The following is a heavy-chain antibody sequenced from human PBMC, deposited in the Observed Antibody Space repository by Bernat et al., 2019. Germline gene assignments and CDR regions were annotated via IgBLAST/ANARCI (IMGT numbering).Heavy chain of an antibody. CDR3: ARDKAFQWLIGYNWFDP. J-gene: IGHJ5*02. D-gene: IGHD6-19*01. V-gene: IGHV3-30-3*01. Sequence: QVQLVESGGGVVQPGRSLRLSCAASGFTFSSYAMHWVRQAPGKGLEWVAVISYDGSNKYYADSVKGRFTISRDNSKNTLYLQMNRLRAEDTAVYYCARDKAFQWLIGYNWFDPWGQGTLVTVSS. CDR1: GFTFSSYA. CDR2: ISYDGSNK.